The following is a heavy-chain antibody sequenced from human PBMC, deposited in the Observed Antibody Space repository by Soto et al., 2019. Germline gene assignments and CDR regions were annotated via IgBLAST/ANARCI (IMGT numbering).Heavy chain of an antibody. Sequence: QVQLVQSGAEVKKPGASVKVSCKVSGYTLTELSMHWVRQAPGKGLEWMGGFDPEDGETIYAQKFQGRVTMTEDTSTDTAYMELSSLRSEETAVYYCATSDSRGASNPHYYYYGMDVWGQGTTVTVSS. J-gene: IGHJ6*02. V-gene: IGHV1-24*01. CDR3: ATSDSRGASNPHYYYYGMDV. CDR1: GYTLTELS. CDR2: FDPEDGET. D-gene: IGHD4-4*01.